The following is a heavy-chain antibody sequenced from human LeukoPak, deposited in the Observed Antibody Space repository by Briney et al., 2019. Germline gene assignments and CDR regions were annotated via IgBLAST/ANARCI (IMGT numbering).Heavy chain of an antibody. CDR1: GFTFSSYA. CDR2: ISGSGGDT. D-gene: IGHD3-10*01. Sequence: PGGSLRLSCAAFGFTFSSYAMGWVRQTPGKGLEWVSAISGSGGDTYYADSVKGRFTFSRDNSKNTLYLQMNSLRHEDTALYYCAKAVWFGEFDYYFFGLDVWGQGTTVTVSS. V-gene: IGHV3-23*01. J-gene: IGHJ6*02. CDR3: AKAVWFGEFDYYFFGLDV.